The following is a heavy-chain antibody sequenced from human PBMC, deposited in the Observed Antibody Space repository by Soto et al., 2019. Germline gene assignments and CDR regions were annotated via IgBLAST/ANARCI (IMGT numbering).Heavy chain of an antibody. D-gene: IGHD3-22*01. V-gene: IGHV1-2*04. CDR3: ARATYYYDSSGYTFFDY. Sequence: ASVKVSCKASGYTFTGYYMHWVRQAPGQGLEWMGWINPNSGGTNYAQKFQGWVTMTRDTSISTAYMELSRLRSDDTAVYYCARATYYYDSSGYTFFDYWGQGTLVTVSS. J-gene: IGHJ4*02. CDR2: INPNSGGT. CDR1: GYTFTGYY.